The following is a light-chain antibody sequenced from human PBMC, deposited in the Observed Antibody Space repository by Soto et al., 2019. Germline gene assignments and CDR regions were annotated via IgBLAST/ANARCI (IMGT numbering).Light chain of an antibody. CDR3: QQSYTTPIT. J-gene: IGKJ5*01. Sequence: DIQMTQSPSSLSASVGDRVTIVCRASQPISYFLNWYEQRPGTPPKVLIYAASNLQPGVPSRFSGSGSGTLFTLNISNLQPEDYATYYGQQSYTTPITFGQGTRLEI. V-gene: IGKV1-39*01. CDR1: QPISYF. CDR2: AAS.